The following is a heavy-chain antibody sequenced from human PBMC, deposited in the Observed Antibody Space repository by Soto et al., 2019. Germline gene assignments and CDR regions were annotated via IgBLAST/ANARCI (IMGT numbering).Heavy chain of an antibody. J-gene: IGHJ4*02. D-gene: IGHD6-6*01. CDR1: GYSFTSYW. V-gene: IGHV5-51*01. CDR3: ARSSIAARPGNDY. CDR2: IYPGDSDT. Sequence: PGESLKISCKGSGYSFTSYWIVWVRQMPGKGLEWMGIIYPGDSDTRYSPSFQGQVTISADKSISTAYLQWSSLKASDTAMYYCARSSIAARPGNDYWGQGTLVTVSS.